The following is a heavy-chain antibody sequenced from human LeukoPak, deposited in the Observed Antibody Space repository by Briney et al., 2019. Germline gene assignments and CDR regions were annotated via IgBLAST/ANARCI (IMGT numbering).Heavy chain of an antibody. V-gene: IGHV3-20*04. D-gene: IGHD1-20*01. CDR3: ARGRNWNDLDTAFDI. Sequence: GGSLRLSCAASGFTFDDYGMSWVRQAPGKGLEWVSGINWNGGSTGYADSVKGRFTISRDNAKNSLYLQMNSLRAEDTALYYCARGRNWNDLDTAFDIWGQGTMVTVSS. CDR2: INWNGGST. CDR1: GFTFDDYG. J-gene: IGHJ3*02.